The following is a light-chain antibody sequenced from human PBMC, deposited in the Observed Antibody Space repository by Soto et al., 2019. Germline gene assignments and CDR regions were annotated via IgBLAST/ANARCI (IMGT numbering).Light chain of an antibody. CDR1: QSVSSSY. CDR2: GAS. V-gene: IGKV3-20*01. Sequence: EIVLTQSPGTLSLSPGERATLSCRASQSVSSSYLAWYQQKPGQAPRLLIYGASSRATCIPDRFSGSGSGTDFTLTISRLEPEDFAVYYCQQYGSSPPWTFGQGTKV. CDR3: QQYGSSPPWT. J-gene: IGKJ1*01.